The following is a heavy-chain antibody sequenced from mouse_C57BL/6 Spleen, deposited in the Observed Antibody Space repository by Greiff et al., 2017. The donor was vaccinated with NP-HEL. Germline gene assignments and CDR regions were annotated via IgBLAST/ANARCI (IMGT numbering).Heavy chain of an antibody. V-gene: IGHV2-6-1*01. J-gene: IGHJ1*03. D-gene: IGHD1-1*01. CDR2: IWSDGST. Sequence: VMLVESGPGLVAPSQSLSITCTVSGFSLTSYGVHWVRQPPGKGLEWLVVIWSDGSTTYNSALKSRLSISKDNSKSQVFLKMNSLQTDDTAMYYCARHNYYGSSYGYFDVWGTGTTVTVSS. CDR1: GFSLTSYG. CDR3: ARHNYYGSSYGYFDV.